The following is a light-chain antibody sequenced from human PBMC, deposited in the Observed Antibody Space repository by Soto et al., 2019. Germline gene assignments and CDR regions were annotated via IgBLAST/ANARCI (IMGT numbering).Light chain of an antibody. CDR2: DAS. J-gene: IGKJ1*01. CDR1: QSVSSC. Sequence: EIMLTQSPATLSLSPGERATLSCRASQSVSSCLAWYQQKPGQAPRLLIYDASNRATGIPDRFSGSGSGTDFTLNITRLEPEDSAVYYCLQHSGTSPKTFGQGTKVDIK. V-gene: IGKV3-11*01. CDR3: LQHSGTSPKT.